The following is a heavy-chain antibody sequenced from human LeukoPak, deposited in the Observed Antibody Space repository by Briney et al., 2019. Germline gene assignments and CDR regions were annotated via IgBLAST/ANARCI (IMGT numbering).Heavy chain of an antibody. V-gene: IGHV3-48*03. CDR1: GFTFSSYE. J-gene: IGHJ4*02. Sequence: QPGGSLRLSCAASGFTFSSYEMNWVRQAPGKGLEWVSYISSSGSAIYYADSVKGRFIISRDNAKNSLYLQMHSLRAEDTAVYYCARYPYYYDSYDYWGQGTLVTVSS. D-gene: IGHD3-22*01. CDR3: ARYPYYYDSYDY. CDR2: ISSSGSAI.